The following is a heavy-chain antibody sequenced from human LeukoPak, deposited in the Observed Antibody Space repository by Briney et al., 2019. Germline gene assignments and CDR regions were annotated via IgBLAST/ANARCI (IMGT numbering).Heavy chain of an antibody. V-gene: IGHV3-7*01. CDR3: VTGGGDS. CDR1: RLSWCTIW. D-gene: IGHD3-16*01. J-gene: IGHJ4*02. Sequence: GGSRRLCGVGCRLSWCTIWMRWDRQAQRKGLGWIAIITPDGSQKYYIEVVKGRFSIPRDNAQNSLYLQINSLRAEDTAGYYCVTGGGDSWGQGSLVTVSS. CDR2: ITPDGSQK.